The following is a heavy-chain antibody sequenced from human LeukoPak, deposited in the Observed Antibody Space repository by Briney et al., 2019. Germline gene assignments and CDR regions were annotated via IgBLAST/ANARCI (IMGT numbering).Heavy chain of an antibody. CDR3: ARHHRDYYYGMDV. CDR2: IYPGDSHT. J-gene: IGHJ6*02. CDR1: GYSFTSYW. Sequence: GESLKISCKGSGYSFTSYWIGWVRQMPGKGLEWMGIIYPGDSHTRYRPSFQGPVPISADKSISTAYLHWSRLTASDTAIYYCARHHRDYYYGMDVWGQGTTVTVSS. V-gene: IGHV5-51*01.